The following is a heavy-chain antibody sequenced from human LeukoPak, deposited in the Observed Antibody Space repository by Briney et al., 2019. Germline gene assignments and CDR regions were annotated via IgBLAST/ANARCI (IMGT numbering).Heavy chain of an antibody. J-gene: IGHJ3*02. D-gene: IGHD6-19*01. CDR3: ARRHGQWLAKGEDAFDI. CDR2: ISSSSSYI. Sequence: GGSLRLSCAASGFTFSSYSMNWVRQAPGKGLEWVSSISSSSSYIYYADSVKGRFTISRDNAKDSLYLQMNSLRAEDTAVYYCARRHGQWLAKGEDAFDIWGQGTMVTVSS. V-gene: IGHV3-21*01. CDR1: GFTFSSYS.